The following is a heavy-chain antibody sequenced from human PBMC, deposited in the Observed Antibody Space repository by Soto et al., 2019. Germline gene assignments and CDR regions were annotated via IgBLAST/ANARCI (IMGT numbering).Heavy chain of an antibody. J-gene: IGHJ6*02. CDR1: GFTFSSYA. CDR2: ISGSGGST. Sequence: XGALRLSCAASGFTFSSYAMSWVRQAPGKGLDWVSAISGSGGSTYYADSVKGRFTISRDNSKNTLYLQMNSLRAEDTAVYYCARDSGSYYRWEAYYYYGMDVWGQGNTATVSS. V-gene: IGHV3-23*01. CDR3: ARDSGSYYRWEAYYYYGMDV. D-gene: IGHD1-26*01.